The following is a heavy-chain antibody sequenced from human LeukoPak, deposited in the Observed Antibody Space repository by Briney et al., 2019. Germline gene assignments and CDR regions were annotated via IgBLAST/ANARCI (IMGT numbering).Heavy chain of an antibody. CDR2: IISRGSTI. V-gene: IGHV3-48*02. D-gene: IGHD1-26*01. Sequence: GGPLRLSCAASGFTFSTYSMNWVRQAPHKGLDWVSYIISRGSTIYSADSVKGRFTISRDNAKNLLYLQMNGLRDEGTAVYCCARGYPADYWGQGTLVTVSS. CDR1: GFTFSTYS. CDR3: ARGYPADY. J-gene: IGHJ4*02.